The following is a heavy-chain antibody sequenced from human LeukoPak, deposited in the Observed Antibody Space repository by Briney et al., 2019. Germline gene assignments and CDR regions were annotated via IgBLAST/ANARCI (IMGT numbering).Heavy chain of an antibody. CDR3: ARGSYSSGWTLDY. Sequence: GGSLRLSCAASGFTFSGFSMSWVRQSPTKGLEWVANIKQDGSERYYVDSVKGRFAISRDNAKNSLSLQMNNLRVEDTAVYYCARGSYSSGWTLDYWGQGTLVTVSS. V-gene: IGHV3-7*01. CDR2: IKQDGSER. D-gene: IGHD6-19*01. J-gene: IGHJ4*02. CDR1: GFTFSGFS.